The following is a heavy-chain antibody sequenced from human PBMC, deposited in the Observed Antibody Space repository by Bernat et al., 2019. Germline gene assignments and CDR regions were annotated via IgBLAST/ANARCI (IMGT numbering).Heavy chain of an antibody. D-gene: IGHD6-19*01. CDR3: TTDVRQWLVKVDY. Sequence: EVQLVESGGGLVKPGVSLRLSCAASGFTFSNAWMSWVRQAPGKGLEWVGRIKSKTDGGTTDYAAPVKGRFTISRDDSKNTLYLQMNSLKTEDTAVYYCTTDVRQWLVKVDYWGQGTLVTVSS. CDR2: IKSKTDGGTT. CDR1: GFTFSNAW. J-gene: IGHJ4*02. V-gene: IGHV3-15*01.